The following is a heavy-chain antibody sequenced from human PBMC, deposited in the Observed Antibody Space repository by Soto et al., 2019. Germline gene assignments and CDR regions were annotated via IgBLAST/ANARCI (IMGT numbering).Heavy chain of an antibody. J-gene: IGHJ5*02. Sequence: ASVKVSCKASGYTFTGYYMHWVRQAPGQGLEWMGWINPNSGGTNYAQKFQGRVTMTRDTSISTAYMELSRLRSDDTAVYYCARGGSSSPRYFDWLSPSGWFDPWGQGTLVTVS. CDR2: INPNSGGT. V-gene: IGHV1-2*02. D-gene: IGHD3-9*01. CDR1: GYTFTGYY. CDR3: ARGGSSSPRYFDWLSPSGWFDP.